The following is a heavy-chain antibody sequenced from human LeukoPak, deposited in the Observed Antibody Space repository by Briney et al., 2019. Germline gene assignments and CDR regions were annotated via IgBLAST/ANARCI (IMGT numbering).Heavy chain of an antibody. Sequence: PGGSLRVSCAASGFTFSDYYMSWIRQAPRKGLEWVSCISSSGSTIYYADSVRGRFTISRDNAKNSLYLQMNSLRAEDTAVYYCASRRGPLGNYWGQGTLVTVSS. V-gene: IGHV3-11*04. CDR2: ISSSGSTI. CDR1: GFTFSDYY. J-gene: IGHJ4*02. CDR3: ASRRGPLGNY.